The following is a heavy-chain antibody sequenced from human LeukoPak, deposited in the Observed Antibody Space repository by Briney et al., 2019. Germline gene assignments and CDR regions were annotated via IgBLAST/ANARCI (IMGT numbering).Heavy chain of an antibody. J-gene: IGHJ5*01. CDR2: INHSGST. D-gene: IGHD5-24*01. CDR1: GGSFSGYY. V-gene: IGHV4-34*01. Sequence: LSLTCAVYGGSFSGYYWSWIRQPPGKGLEWIGEINHSGSTNYNPSLKSRVTISVDTSKNQFSLKLSSVTAADTAVYYCARGNRKWLQFWFDPWGQGTTVTVSS. CDR3: ARGNRKWLQFWFDP.